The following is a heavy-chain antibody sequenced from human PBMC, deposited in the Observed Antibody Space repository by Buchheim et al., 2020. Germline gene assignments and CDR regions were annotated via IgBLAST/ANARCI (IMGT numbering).Heavy chain of an antibody. D-gene: IGHD3-22*01. J-gene: IGHJ4*02. Sequence: VQLQESGPGLVKPSQILSLTCTVSGDSVSSGGYYWSWIRQHPGKGLEWIGYIYYIGTTYFNPSLKSRVSMSVDTSKNQFSLKLGSVTAADTAVYYCARSGTGYSGVSGYYFDYWGLGTL. V-gene: IGHV4-31*03. CDR3: ARSGTGYSGVSGYYFDY. CDR2: IYYIGTT. CDR1: GDSVSSGGYY.